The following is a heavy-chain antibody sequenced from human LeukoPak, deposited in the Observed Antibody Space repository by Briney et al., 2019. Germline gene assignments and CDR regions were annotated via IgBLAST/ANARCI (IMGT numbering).Heavy chain of an antibody. CDR1: RFTFSDYY. CDR3: ARDCSSTSCYWDY. J-gene: IGHJ4*02. CDR2: ISSSSSYT. V-gene: IGHV3-11*06. D-gene: IGHD2-2*01. Sequence: GGSLRLSCAASRFTFSDYYMSWIRQAPGKGLEWVSYISSSSSYTNYADSVKGRFTISRDNARNSLYLQMNSLGAEDTAVYFCARDCSSTSCYWDYWGQGTLVTVSS.